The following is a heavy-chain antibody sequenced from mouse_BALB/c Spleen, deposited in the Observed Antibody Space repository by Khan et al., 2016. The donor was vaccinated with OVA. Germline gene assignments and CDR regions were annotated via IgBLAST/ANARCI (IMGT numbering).Heavy chain of an antibody. D-gene: IGHD2-10*01. CDR2: INTYTGEP. CDR1: VYTFTNYG. V-gene: IGHV9-3-1*01. J-gene: IGHJ4*01. CDR3: ARPPYFSYTLDY. Sequence: QIQLVQSVPELKKPGETAKISFKASVYTFTNYGMNWVKQSPGKALKWMGWINTYTGEPTYADDFKGRFAFSLETSASTAYLQINNLKNEDTATXFCARPPYFSYTLDYWGQGTSVTVSS.